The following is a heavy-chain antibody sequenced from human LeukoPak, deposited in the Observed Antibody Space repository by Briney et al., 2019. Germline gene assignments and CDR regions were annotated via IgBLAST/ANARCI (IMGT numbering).Heavy chain of an antibody. CDR3: ASLGGAMVSDYYYGMDV. J-gene: IGHJ6*02. CDR2: LNHSGST. V-gene: IGHV4-34*01. Sequence: SETVSLKCAVYGGSFSGYYWRWMRQPPGQGLEWIGELNHSGSTNYNPSLKSRVTICVDTSKTQFSQLLSFVTAADTAVYSFASLGGAMVSDYYYGMDVWGQGTTVTVSS. D-gene: IGHD3-16*01. CDR1: GGSFSGYY.